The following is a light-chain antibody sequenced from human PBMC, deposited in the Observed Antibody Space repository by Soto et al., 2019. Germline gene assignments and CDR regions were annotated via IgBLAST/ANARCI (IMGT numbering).Light chain of an antibody. V-gene: IGKV1-39*01. CDR2: GAS. CDR3: QQSYTTPRT. J-gene: IGKJ2*01. Sequence: DIQMTQSPSSLSASVGDRVTITCRASLRISSDLNWFQQKPEKAPKVLIFGASSLQSGVPSRFSGSGSGTEVALSISSLQRENSATYYCQQSYTTPRTFGQGTTLAIK. CDR1: LRISSD.